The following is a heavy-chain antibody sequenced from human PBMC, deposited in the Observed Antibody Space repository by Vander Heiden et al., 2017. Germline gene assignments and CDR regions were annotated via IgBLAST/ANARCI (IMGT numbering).Heavy chain of an antibody. Sequence: QVQLVESGGGVVQPGRSLRLSWAASGFPFSRYGMHWVRQAPGKGLEWVAVISYDGSNKYYADSVKGRFTISRDNSKNTLYLQMNSLRAEDTAVYYCAKTKPIIAVAGGFDYWGQGTLVTVSS. CDR2: ISYDGSNK. CDR3: AKTKPIIAVAGGFDY. J-gene: IGHJ4*02. V-gene: IGHV3-30*18. D-gene: IGHD6-19*01. CDR1: GFPFSRYG.